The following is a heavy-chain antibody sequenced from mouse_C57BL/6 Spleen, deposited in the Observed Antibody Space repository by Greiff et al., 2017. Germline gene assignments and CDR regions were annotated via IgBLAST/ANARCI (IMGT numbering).Heavy chain of an antibody. CDR3: ARDRSSSYYYAMDY. CDR1: GFTFSSYA. D-gene: IGHD1-1*01. CDR2: ISDGGSYT. J-gene: IGHJ4*01. V-gene: IGHV5-4*01. Sequence: DVQLQESGGGLVKPGGSLKLSCAASGFTFSSYAMSWVRQTPEKRLEWVATISDGGSYTYYPDNVKGRFTISRDNAKNNLYLQMSHLKSEDTAMYYCARDRSSSYYYAMDYWGQGTSVTVSS.